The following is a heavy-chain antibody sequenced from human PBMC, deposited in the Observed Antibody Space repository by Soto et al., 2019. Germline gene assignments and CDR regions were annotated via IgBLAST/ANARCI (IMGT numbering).Heavy chain of an antibody. V-gene: IGHV4-59*01. D-gene: IGHD1-1*01. Sequence: SGTLSLTCIVSGGSLASYPWSWLRQFPGKGLEWIAYTSYTGNTNYQPSIQSRVTIAMDTSKNQLSLKLSSMTAADTAVEYGARDMHAGFTHDCDPWGQGTLGTVSS. CDR2: TSYTGNT. CDR3: ARDMHAGFTHDCDP. J-gene: IGHJ5*02. CDR1: GGSLASYP.